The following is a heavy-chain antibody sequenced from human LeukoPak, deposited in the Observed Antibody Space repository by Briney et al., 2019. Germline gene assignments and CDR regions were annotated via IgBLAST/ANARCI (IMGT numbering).Heavy chain of an antibody. CDR3: AKGAGGFSYYNWFDP. D-gene: IGHD5-18*01. CDR2: IHYTGTT. J-gene: IGHJ5*02. V-gene: IGHV4-39*07. Sequence: SETLSLTCTVSGGSIRSSIYNWGWIRQPPGKGLEWIGSIHYTGTTFYNPSLKSRVTISLDTSKSQFSLRLASVTAADTAIYYCAKGAGGFSYYNWFDPWGQGTLVTVSS. CDR1: GGSIRSSIYN.